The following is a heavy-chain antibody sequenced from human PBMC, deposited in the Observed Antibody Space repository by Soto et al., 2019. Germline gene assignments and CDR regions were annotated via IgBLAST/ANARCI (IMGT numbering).Heavy chain of an antibody. J-gene: IGHJ5*02. CDR3: TRVATAVPS. V-gene: IGHV4-59*12. Sequence: SETLSLTCNFSNGSLSFYYWSWIRQPPGKELEWIGSIYYRGTTNYNPSLQGRVTMSIDTSKNQFSLMLTSVTAADTAVYYCTRVATAVPSWGRGVLVTVSS. CDR2: IYYRGTT. CDR1: NGSLSFYY. D-gene: IGHD5-18*01.